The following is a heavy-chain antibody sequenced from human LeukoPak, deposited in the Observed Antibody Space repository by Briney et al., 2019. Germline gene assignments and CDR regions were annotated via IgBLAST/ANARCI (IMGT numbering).Heavy chain of an antibody. J-gene: IGHJ4*02. CDR3: ASEGVVGIVVVPAAS. V-gene: IGHV1-18*01. Sequence: ASVKVSCKASGYTFTSYGISWVRQAPGQRLEWMGWISAYNGNTNYAQKLQGRVTMTTDTSTSTAYMELRSLRSDDTAVYYCASEGVVGIVVVPAASWGQGTLVTVSS. CDR2: ISAYNGNT. D-gene: IGHD2-2*01. CDR1: GYTFTSYG.